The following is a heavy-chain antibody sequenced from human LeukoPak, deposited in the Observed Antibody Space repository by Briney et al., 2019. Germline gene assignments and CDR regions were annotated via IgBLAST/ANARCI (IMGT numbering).Heavy chain of an antibody. V-gene: IGHV3-23*01. CDR3: AKSDSGYPVY. Sequence: GGSLRLSCAASGFTFSSYAMSWVRQAPGKGLEWVSAISGSGGSTYYAVSVKGRFTISRDNSKTTLYLQMNSLRAEATAVYYCAKSDSGYPVYWGQGTLITVSS. J-gene: IGHJ4*02. CDR1: GFTFSSYA. D-gene: IGHD3-22*01. CDR2: ISGSGGST.